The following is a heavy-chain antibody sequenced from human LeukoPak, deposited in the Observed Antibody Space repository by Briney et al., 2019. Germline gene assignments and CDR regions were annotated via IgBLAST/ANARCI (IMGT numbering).Heavy chain of an antibody. CDR3: ARISKTYYYDSPYWFDP. CDR2: IKQDGSEK. D-gene: IGHD3-22*01. Sequence: GGSLRLSCAASGFTFSSYWMTWVRQAPGKGLEWVANIKQDGSEKYYVDSVKGRFTISRDNAKNSLYLQMNSLRAEDTAVYYCARISKTYYYDSPYWFDPWGQGTLVTVSS. CDR1: GFTFSSYW. V-gene: IGHV3-7*03. J-gene: IGHJ5*02.